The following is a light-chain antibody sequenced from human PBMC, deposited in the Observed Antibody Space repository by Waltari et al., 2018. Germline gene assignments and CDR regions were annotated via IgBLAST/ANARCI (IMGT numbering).Light chain of an antibody. J-gene: IGLJ2*01. Sequence: SYVLTQPPSASVAPGKTATIACGGNKVGGKSVPWYQQKPGQAPVLVVHDDNARPSGIPDRFSGSNSGDTATLTISRVEVGDEADYYCQVWDSSPETVVFGGGTKLTVL. V-gene: IGLV3-21*01. CDR3: QVWDSSPETVV. CDR2: DDN. CDR1: KVGGKS.